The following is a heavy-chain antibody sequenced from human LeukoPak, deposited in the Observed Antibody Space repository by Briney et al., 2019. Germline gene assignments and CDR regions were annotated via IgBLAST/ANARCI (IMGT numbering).Heavy chain of an antibody. CDR3: ARNSGYVDY. Sequence: SETLSLTCTVSGGSISSYYWSWIRQPPGKGLEWIGYIYYSGSTNYNPSLKSRVSISVDTSKNQFSLELSSVTAADTAVYYCARNSGYVDYWGQGTLVTVSS. J-gene: IGHJ4*02. CDR1: GGSISSYY. V-gene: IGHV4-59*08. CDR2: IYYSGST. D-gene: IGHD1-26*01.